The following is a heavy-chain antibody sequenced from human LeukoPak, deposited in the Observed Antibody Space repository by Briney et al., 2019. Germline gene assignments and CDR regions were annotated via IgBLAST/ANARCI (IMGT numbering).Heavy chain of an antibody. D-gene: IGHD3-22*01. CDR3: GRYSSGYPPYYYGMDV. Sequence: GESLKISCKGSGYTFTSYWIGWVRQTPGKGLEWMGIIYPGDSDTRHSPSFQGQVTISADKSISTAYLQWSSLKASDTAVYYCGRYSSGYPPYYYGMDVWGQGTTVTVSS. CDR2: IYPGDSDT. J-gene: IGHJ6*02. CDR1: GYTFTSYW. V-gene: IGHV5-51*01.